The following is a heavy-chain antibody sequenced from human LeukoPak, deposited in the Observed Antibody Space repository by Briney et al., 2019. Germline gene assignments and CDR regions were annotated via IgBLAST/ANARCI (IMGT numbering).Heavy chain of an antibody. CDR2: IYYSGNT. CDR1: GGSISSTTYY. D-gene: IGHD3-10*01. V-gene: IGHV4-39*01. Sequence: PSETLSLTCSVSGGSISSTTYYWGWIRQPPGKGLEWIGSIYYSGNTHYNPSLKSRVTISVDTSRNQFSLKLTSLTAADRAVYYCAIRTDYYGSGSYQNWFDPWGQGILVTASS. J-gene: IGHJ5*02. CDR3: AIRTDYYGSGSYQNWFDP.